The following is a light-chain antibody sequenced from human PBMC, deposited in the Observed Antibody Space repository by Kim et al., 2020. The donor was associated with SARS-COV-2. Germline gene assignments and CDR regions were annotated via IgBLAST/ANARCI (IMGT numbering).Light chain of an antibody. CDR2: AAA. CDR1: QNISSY. V-gene: IGKV1-39*01. J-gene: IGKJ1*01. Sequence: GDSVTITTRASQNISSYLFWYQQKPGEAPKLLIYAAASFLQGVPPRFIGSGSGTDFSLTISSLQPQDVATYYCQQSYSTLPWTFGQGTRVDIK. CDR3: QQSYSTLPWT.